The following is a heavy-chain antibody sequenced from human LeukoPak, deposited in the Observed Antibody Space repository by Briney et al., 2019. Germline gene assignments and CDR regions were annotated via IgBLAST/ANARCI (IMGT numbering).Heavy chain of an antibody. CDR3: ARWSGYALD. D-gene: IGHD2-2*01. CDR2: IYYSGST. CDR1: GGSISSYY. V-gene: IGHV4-59*01. Sequence: PSETLSSTCTVSGGSISSYYWSWIRQPPGKGLEWIGYIYYSGSTNYNPSLKSRVTMSIDTSKNQFSLKLSSVTAADTAVYYCARWSGYALDWGQGTLVTVSS. J-gene: IGHJ4*02.